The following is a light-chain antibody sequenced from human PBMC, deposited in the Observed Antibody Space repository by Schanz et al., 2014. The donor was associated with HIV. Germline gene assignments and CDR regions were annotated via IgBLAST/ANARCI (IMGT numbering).Light chain of an antibody. Sequence: QSVLTQPPSVSGAPGQRVTISCTGSSSNIGAGYDVHWYQQLPGTAPKLLIYGNSNRPSGVPDRFSGSKSATSASLAISGLQSEDEADYFCATWDDSLDGWVFGGGTKVTVL. CDR3: ATWDDSLDGWV. CDR2: GNS. V-gene: IGLV1-40*01. J-gene: IGLJ3*02. CDR1: SSNIGAGYD.